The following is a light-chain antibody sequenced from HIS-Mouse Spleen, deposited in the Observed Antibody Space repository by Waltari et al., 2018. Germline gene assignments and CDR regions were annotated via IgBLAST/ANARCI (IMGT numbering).Light chain of an antibody. CDR1: SSDVGGYNY. J-gene: IGLJ1*01. CDR3: SSYAGSNNYV. Sequence: QSALTQPPSASGSPGQSVTISCTGTSSDVGGYNYVSWYQQHPGKPPKLMIYEVSKRPSGVPDRFSGSKSGNTASLTVSGLQAEDEADYYCSSYAGSNNYVFGTGTKVTVL. CDR2: EVS. V-gene: IGLV2-8*01.